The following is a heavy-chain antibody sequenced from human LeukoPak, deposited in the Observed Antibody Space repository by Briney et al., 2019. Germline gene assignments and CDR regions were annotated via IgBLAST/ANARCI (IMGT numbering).Heavy chain of an antibody. J-gene: IGHJ5*02. V-gene: IGHV5-51*01. D-gene: IGHD4-17*01. Sequence: GESLKISFKGSGYSFTSYWIGWVRQMPGKGLELMGIIYPGDSDTRFILSFQGQVTISADKSIRTAYLPWSSLTASDPAMYYCARHGEKEHYFDPCGQGNLVTVSS. CDR1: GYSFTSYW. CDR3: ARHGEKEHYFDP. CDR2: IYPGDSDT.